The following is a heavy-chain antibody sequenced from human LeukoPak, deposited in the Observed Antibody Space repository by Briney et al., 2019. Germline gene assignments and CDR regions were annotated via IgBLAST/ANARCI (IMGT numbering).Heavy chain of an antibody. J-gene: IGHJ1*01. CDR1: GFTFSSYG. CDR2: IWYDGSNK. V-gene: IGHV3-33*01. D-gene: IGHD3-22*01. CDR3: ARDPYDSSGYYFQH. Sequence: GGSLRLSCAASGFTFSSYGMHWVRQAPGKGLEWVAVIWYDGSNKYYADSVKGRFTISRDNSKNTLYLQMNSLRAEDTAVYYCARDPYDSSGYYFQHWGRGTLVTVSS.